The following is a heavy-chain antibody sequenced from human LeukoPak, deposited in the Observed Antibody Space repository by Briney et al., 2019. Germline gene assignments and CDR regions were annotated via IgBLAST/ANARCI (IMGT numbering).Heavy chain of an antibody. V-gene: IGHV3-64*01. CDR1: GFTFSSYA. J-gene: IGHJ4*02. Sequence: GGSLRLSCAASGFTFSSYAMSWVRQAPGRGLEYVSAISSNGGSTYYANSVKGRFTISRDNSKNTVYLQVGSLRAEDMAVYYCARAYHDILTGYTYYFDSWGQGTLVNVSS. CDR2: ISSNGGST. D-gene: IGHD3-9*01. CDR3: ARAYHDILTGYTYYFDS.